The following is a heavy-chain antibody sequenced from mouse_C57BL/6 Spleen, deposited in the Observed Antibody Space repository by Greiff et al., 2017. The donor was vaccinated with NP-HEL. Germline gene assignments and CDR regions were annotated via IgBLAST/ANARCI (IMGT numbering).Heavy chain of an antibody. CDR2: IYPGDGDT. CDR3: ARERGYDYDEGFAY. CDR1: GYAFSSSW. V-gene: IGHV1-82*01. J-gene: IGHJ3*01. Sequence: QVQLQQPGPELVKPGASVKISCKASGYAFSSSWMNWVKQRPGKGLEWIGRIYPGDGDTNYNGKFKGKATLTADKSSSTAYMQLSSLTSEDSAVYFCARERGYDYDEGFAYWGQGTLVTVSA. D-gene: IGHD2-4*01.